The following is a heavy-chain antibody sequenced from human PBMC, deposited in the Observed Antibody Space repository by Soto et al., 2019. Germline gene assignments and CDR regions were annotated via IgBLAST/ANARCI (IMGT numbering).Heavy chain of an antibody. CDR1: GGSITSSY. V-gene: IGHV4-59*01. CDR2: IYDTGISGYTPST. CDR3: ARGEDAFFFYGMDV. J-gene: IGHJ6*02. D-gene: IGHD3-3*01. Sequence: SATLCLTCTVSGGSITSSYWSWIRRPPGKGLEWIAYIYDTGISGYTPSTSYNPSLKSRVTMSVDTSKSQFSLKLTSVTAADTAVYYCARGEDAFFFYGMDVWGQGTTVTVSS.